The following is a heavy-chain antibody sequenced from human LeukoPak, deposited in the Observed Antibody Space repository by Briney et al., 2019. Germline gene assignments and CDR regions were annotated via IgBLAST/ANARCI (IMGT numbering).Heavy chain of an antibody. Sequence: PGGSLRLSCAASGFTFSSYGMHWVRQAPGKGLEWVAVIWYDGSNKYYADSVKGRFTISRDNSKNTLYLQMNSLRAEDTAVYYCASRDPCSGGYCYALAYWGQGTLVTVSS. CDR2: IWYDGSNK. D-gene: IGHD2-15*01. CDR1: GFTFSSYG. CDR3: ASRDPCSGGYCYALAY. V-gene: IGHV3-33*01. J-gene: IGHJ4*02.